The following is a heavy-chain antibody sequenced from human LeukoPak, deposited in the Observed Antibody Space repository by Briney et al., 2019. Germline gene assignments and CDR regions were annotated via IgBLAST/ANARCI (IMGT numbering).Heavy chain of an antibody. V-gene: IGHV1-46*01. CDR3: ARDLRYYYDSSGRENAFDI. CDR1: GYTFTSYY. CDR2: INPSGGST. D-gene: IGHD3-22*01. Sequence: GASVKVSCKASGYTFTSYYMHWVRQAPGQGLEWMGIINPSGGSTSYAQKFQGRVTMTRDTSTSTVYMELSSLRSEDTAVYYCARDLRYYYDSSGRENAFDIWGQGTMVTVSS. J-gene: IGHJ3*02.